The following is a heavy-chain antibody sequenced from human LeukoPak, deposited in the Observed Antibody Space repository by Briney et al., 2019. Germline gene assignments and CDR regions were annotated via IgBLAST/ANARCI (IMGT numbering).Heavy chain of an antibody. CDR2: IVTSGST. Sequence: SETLSLTCTVSGGSISGYYWSWIRQPAGKGLEWIGRIVTSGSTNYNPSLKSRVTMSVDTSKSQFSLKLSSVIAADTAVYYYARGKGYSSGWYFDYWGQGTLVTVSS. V-gene: IGHV4-4*07. D-gene: IGHD6-19*01. CDR3: ARGKGYSSGWYFDY. CDR1: GGSISGYY. J-gene: IGHJ4*02.